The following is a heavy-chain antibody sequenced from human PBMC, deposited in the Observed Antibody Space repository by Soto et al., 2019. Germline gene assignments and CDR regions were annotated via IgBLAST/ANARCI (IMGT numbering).Heavy chain of an antibody. V-gene: IGHV3-23*01. D-gene: IGHD3-22*01. CDR2: ISGSGGST. CDR3: AKTPYYYDSSGYYSSPP. Sequence: GWSLRLSCAASVFTFSSYAMSWVRQAPGKGLEWVSAISGSGGSTYYADSVKGRFTISRDNSKNTLYLQMNSLRAEDTAVYYCAKTPYYYDSSGYYSSPPWGQGTLVTVSS. CDR1: VFTFSSYA. J-gene: IGHJ5*02.